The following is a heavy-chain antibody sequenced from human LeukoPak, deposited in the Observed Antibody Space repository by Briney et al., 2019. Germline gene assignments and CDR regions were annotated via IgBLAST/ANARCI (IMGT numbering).Heavy chain of an antibody. D-gene: IGHD4-17*01. V-gene: IGHV3-74*01. J-gene: IGHJ6*03. Sequence: QSGGSLRLSCAASGFTFSSYWMHWVRQAPGKGLVWVSRINSDGSSTSYADSVKGRFTISRDNAKNTLYLQMNSLRAEDTAVYYCARETTVTLSSDYYYYMDVWGKGTTVTVSS. CDR2: INSDGSST. CDR3: ARETTVTLSSDYYYYMDV. CDR1: GFTFSSYW.